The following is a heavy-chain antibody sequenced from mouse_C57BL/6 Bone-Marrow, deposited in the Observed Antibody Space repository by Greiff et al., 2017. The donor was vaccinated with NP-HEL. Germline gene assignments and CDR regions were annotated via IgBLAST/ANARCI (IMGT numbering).Heavy chain of an antibody. D-gene: IGHD1-1*01. CDR3: ARREFITTVVATPGFDY. V-gene: IGHV1-81*01. CDR1: GYTFTSYG. Sequence: VQLVESGAELARPGASVKLSCKASGYTFTSYGISWVKQRTGQGLEWIGEIYPRSGNTYYNEKFKGKATLTADKSSSTAYMELRSLTSEDSAVYFCARREFITTVVATPGFDYWGQGTTLTVSS. CDR2: IYPRSGNT. J-gene: IGHJ2*01.